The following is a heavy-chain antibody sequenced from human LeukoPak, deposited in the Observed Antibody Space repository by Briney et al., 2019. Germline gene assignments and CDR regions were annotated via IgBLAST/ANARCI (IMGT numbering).Heavy chain of an antibody. CDR1: GFTFSSYA. V-gene: IGHV3-30-3*01. CDR2: ISYDGSNK. D-gene: IGHD3-16*01. Sequence: PGGSLRLSCAASGFTFSSYAMHWVRQAPGKGLEWVAVISYDGSNKYYADSVKGRFTISRDNSKNTLYLQMNSLRAEDTAVYYCVRGRMGLQIPFDYWGQGTLVTVSS. J-gene: IGHJ4*02. CDR3: VRGRMGLQIPFDY.